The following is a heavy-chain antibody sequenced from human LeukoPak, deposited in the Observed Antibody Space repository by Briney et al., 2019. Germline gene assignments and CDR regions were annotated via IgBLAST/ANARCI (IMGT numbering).Heavy chain of an antibody. V-gene: IGHV3-23*01. J-gene: IGHJ4*02. CDR2: ISGSGDNT. CDR3: AKGSYYDSSGSFYFDY. D-gene: IGHD3-22*01. CDR1: GFTFSSYA. Sequence: GGSLRLSCAASGFTFSSYAMSWVRQAPGKGLEWVSGISGSGDNTCYADSVKGRFTISRDNSKNTLYVQVNSLGTEDTAAYYCAKGSYYDSSGSFYFDYWGQGTLVTVSS.